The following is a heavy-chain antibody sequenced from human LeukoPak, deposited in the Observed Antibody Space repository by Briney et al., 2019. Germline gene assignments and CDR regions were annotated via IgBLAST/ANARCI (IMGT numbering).Heavy chain of an antibody. J-gene: IGHJ4*02. V-gene: IGHV1-69*06. CDR3: ARERSIVGAVDY. D-gene: IGHD1-26*01. Sequence: SVKVSCKASGGTFSSYAISWVRQAPGQGLEWMGGIIPIFGTANYAQKFQGRVTVTADKSTSTAYMELSSLRSEDTAVYYCARERSIVGAVDYWGQGTLVTVFS. CDR2: IIPIFGTA. CDR1: GGTFSSYA.